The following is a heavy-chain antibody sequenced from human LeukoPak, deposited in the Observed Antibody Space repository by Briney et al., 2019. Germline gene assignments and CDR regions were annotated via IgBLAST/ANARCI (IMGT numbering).Heavy chain of an antibody. CDR3: AKGTVSAIGGATTHDY. CDR2: ISGSTGST. D-gene: IGHD1-26*01. J-gene: IGHJ4*02. Sequence: GGSLRLSCAASGFTFSNYAMNWVRQAPGKGLEWVSLISGSTGSTYYADSVKGRFSISRDNSKNTVYLQMNSLRVEDTAVYYCAKGTVSAIGGATTHDYEGRGTLVTVSS. CDR1: GFTFSNYA. V-gene: IGHV3-23*01.